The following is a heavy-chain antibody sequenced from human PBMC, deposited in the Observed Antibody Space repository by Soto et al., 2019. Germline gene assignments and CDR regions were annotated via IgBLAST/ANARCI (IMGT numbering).Heavy chain of an antibody. CDR3: ARGSRNTSHAFDI. Sequence: PGGSLRLSCAASGFTFSDYYMSWIRQAPGKGLEWVSYISSSSSYTNYADSVKGRFTISGDNAKNSLYLQMNSLRAEDTAVYYCARGSRNTSHAFDIWGQGTMVTVSS. D-gene: IGHD3-16*02. V-gene: IGHV3-11*06. CDR2: ISSSSSYT. CDR1: GFTFSDYY. J-gene: IGHJ3*02.